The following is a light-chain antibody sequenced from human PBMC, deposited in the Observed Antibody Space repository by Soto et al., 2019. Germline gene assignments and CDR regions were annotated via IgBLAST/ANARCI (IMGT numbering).Light chain of an antibody. CDR1: SSDVGGYNY. CDR2: EVT. CDR3: SCYAASNNFYFV. Sequence: QSVLTQPPSASGSPGQSVTISCTGTSSDVGGYNYVSWYQQYPGRAPKLMIYEVTKRPSGVPDRFSGSKSGNTASLTVSGLQAEDEADYYCSCYAASNNFYFVFGGGTKVTVL. J-gene: IGLJ3*02. V-gene: IGLV2-8*01.